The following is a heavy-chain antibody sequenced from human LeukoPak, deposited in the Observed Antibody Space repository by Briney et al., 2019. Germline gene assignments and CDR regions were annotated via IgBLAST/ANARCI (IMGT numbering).Heavy chain of an antibody. CDR3: ARLSGGGKIGGGSKICSAS. J-gene: IGHJ4*02. D-gene: IGHD3-10*01. V-gene: IGHV5-51*01. CDR2: IYPGDSDT. CDR1: GYTFTYYW. Sequence: GESLKISCKGSGYTFTYYWIGWVRQLPGKDLEWMGLIYPGDSDTRYNPSFRGQVTLSADKSTNTVYLQWSSLKASDTPKYYSARLSGGGKIGGGSKICSASGGRGTLVPV.